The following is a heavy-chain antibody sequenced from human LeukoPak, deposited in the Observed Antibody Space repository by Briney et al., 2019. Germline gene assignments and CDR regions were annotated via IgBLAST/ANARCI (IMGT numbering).Heavy chain of an antibody. CDR1: GYTLTDLS. V-gene: IGHV1-24*01. CDR2: FDPGDGKT. CDR3: ATGYLVTAGLMDV. D-gene: IGHD6-13*01. J-gene: IGHJ6*02. Sequence: ASVKVSCKVSGYTLTDLSMFWVRQAPGKGLEWMGSFDPGDGKTVYAQKFQGRVTMTEDTSTDTAYMELNSLRSEDTAVYYCATGYLVTAGLMDVWGQGTTVTVSS.